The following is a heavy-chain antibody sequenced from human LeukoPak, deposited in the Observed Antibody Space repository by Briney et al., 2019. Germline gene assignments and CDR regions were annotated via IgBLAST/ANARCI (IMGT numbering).Heavy chain of an antibody. D-gene: IGHD3-10*01. CDR3: ASTLDRGSYNMDV. CDR2: ISNSGSST. Sequence: GGSLRLSCAASGFTFTSYAMTWVRQAPGKGLEWVSGISNSGSSTYYADSVKGRFTISRDNSKNTLYLQLSSLRAEDTAVYYCASTLDRGSYNMDVWGQGTTVTVAS. V-gene: IGHV3-23*01. J-gene: IGHJ6*02. CDR1: GFTFTSYA.